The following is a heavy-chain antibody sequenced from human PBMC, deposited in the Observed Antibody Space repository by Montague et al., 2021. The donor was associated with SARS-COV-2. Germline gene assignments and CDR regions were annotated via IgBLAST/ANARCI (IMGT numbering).Heavy chain of an antibody. V-gene: IGHV4-61*01. CDR1: GASVASGNFY. CDR2: MYYTGHT. CDR3: ARSRANVPSRPGFDY. J-gene: IGHJ4*02. Sequence: SETLSLTCTVSGASVASGNFYWSWIRQPPGKGLEWIGYMYYTGHTNYNPSRESRVTMPVDPSKNQFSLTLTSVTAADTAVYYCARSRANVPSRPGFDYWGQGALVTVSS. D-gene: IGHD6-6*01.